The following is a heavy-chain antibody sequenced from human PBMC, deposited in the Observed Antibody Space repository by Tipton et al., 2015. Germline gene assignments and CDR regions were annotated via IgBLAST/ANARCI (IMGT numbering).Heavy chain of an antibody. D-gene: IGHD3-22*01. V-gene: IGHV3-9*01. Sequence: SLRLSCAASGFTIIDYAMHWVRQAPGKGLEWVSGISWNGGSIGYADSVKGRFTISRDNAKNSLYLQMNSLRAEDTALYYCAKDSADYYDSATYDPTYVDYWGQGILVSVSS. CDR3: AKDSADYYDSATYDPTYVDY. CDR2: ISWNGGSI. J-gene: IGHJ4*02. CDR1: GFTIIDYA.